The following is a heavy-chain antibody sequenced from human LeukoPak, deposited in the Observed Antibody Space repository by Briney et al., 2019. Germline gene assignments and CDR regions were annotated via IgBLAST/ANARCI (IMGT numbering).Heavy chain of an antibody. CDR3: ARQYQLPYFDY. V-gene: IGHV3-30*01. D-gene: IGHD2-2*01. J-gene: IGHJ4*02. CDR2: ISYDGSNK. Sequence: GGSLRLSCAASGFTFSSYAMHWVRQAPGKGLEWVAVISYDGSNKYYADSVKGRFTISRDNSKNTLYLQMNSLRAEDTAVYYCARQYQLPYFDYWGQGTLVTVPS. CDR1: GFTFSSYA.